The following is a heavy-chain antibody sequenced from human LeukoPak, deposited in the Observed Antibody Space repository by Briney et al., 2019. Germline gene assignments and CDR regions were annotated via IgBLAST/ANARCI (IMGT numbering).Heavy chain of an antibody. J-gene: IGHJ4*02. CDR2: ISSSSSTI. V-gene: IGHV3-48*03. Sequence: GGSLRLSCAASGFTFSSYEMNWVRQAPGKGLEWVSYISSSSSTIYYADSVKGRFTISRDNAKNSLFLQMNSLRAEDTAVYYCARRLDYWGQGTLVTVSS. CDR1: GFTFSSYE. CDR3: ARRLDY.